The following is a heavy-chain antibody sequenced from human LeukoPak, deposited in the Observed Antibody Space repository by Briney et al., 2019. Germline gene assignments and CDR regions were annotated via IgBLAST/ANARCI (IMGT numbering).Heavy chain of an antibody. Sequence: GGSLRLSCAASGIAFSRFAMSWVRQAPGKGLEWVSSISSSSSYIYYADSVKGRFTISRDNAKNSLYLQMNSLRAEDTAVYYCARERTGIAAANFDYWGQGTLVTVSS. V-gene: IGHV3-21*01. D-gene: IGHD6-13*01. CDR3: ARERTGIAAANFDY. J-gene: IGHJ4*02. CDR1: GIAFSRFA. CDR2: ISSSSSYI.